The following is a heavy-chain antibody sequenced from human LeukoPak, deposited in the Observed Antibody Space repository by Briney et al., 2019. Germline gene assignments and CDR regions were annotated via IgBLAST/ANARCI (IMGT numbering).Heavy chain of an antibody. V-gene: IGHV1-58*02. D-gene: IGHD3-3*01. CDR1: GFTFTSSA. CDR3: AAGPFWSGYPNWFDP. CDR2: IVVGSGNT. Sequence: SVKVSCKTSGFTFTSSAMQWVRQARGQRLEWIGWIVVGSGNTNYAQKFQERVTITRDISTSTAYMELSSLRSEDTAVYYCAAGPFWSGYPNWFDPWGQGTLVTVSS. J-gene: IGHJ5*02.